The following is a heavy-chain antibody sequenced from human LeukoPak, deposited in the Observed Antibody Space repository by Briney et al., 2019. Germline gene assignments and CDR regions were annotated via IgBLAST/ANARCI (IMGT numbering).Heavy chain of an antibody. Sequence: PGGSLRLSCAASGFTFSSYAMSWVRQAPGKGLEWVSAISGSGGSTYYADSVKGRFTISRDNSKNSPYLQMNSLRAEDTAVYYCARDQSKAVADDFSESANPDDYWGQGTLVTVSS. D-gene: IGHD6-19*01. J-gene: IGHJ4*02. V-gene: IGHV3-23*01. CDR3: ARDQSKAVADDFSESANPDDY. CDR2: ISGSGGST. CDR1: GFTFSSYA.